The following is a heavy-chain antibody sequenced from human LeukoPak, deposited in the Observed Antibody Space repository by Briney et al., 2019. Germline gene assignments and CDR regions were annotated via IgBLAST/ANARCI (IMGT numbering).Heavy chain of an antibody. CDR3: ATLGGGKGYYYYYMDV. Sequence: ASVEVSCKVSGYTLTELSMHWVRQAPGKGLEWMGGFDPEDGETIYAQKFQGRVTMTEDTSTDTAYMELSSLRSEDTAVYYCATLGGGKGYYYYYMDVWGKGTTVTVSS. CDR2: FDPEDGET. D-gene: IGHD4-23*01. V-gene: IGHV1-24*01. J-gene: IGHJ6*03. CDR1: GYTLTELS.